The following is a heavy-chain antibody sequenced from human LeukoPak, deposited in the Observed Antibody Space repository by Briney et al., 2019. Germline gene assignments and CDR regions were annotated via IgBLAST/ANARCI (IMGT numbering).Heavy chain of an antibody. CDR2: IYGSGGT. J-gene: IGHJ3*01. CDR3: ARNRTSYSGEIPFDV. Sequence: SETLSLTCTVSGGAISNFYWSCIRQSAGKGLEWIGQIYGSGGTNYNPSLKSRVTMSADKSKNQISLRLTSVTAADTAVYYCARNRTSYSGEIPFDVWGQGTMVTVSS. D-gene: IGHD3-9*01. V-gene: IGHV4-4*07. CDR1: GGAISNFY.